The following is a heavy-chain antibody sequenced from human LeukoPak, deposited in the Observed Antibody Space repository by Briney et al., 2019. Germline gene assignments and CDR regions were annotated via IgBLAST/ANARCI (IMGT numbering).Heavy chain of an antibody. D-gene: IGHD3-10*01. V-gene: IGHV1-18*01. Sequence: ASVKVSCKASGYTFTSYGISWVRQAPGQGLEWMGWISAYNGNTNYAQKLQGRVTMTTDTSTSTAYMELRSLRSDDTAVYYCARTGEWFGELLSYYMDVWGKGTTVTVSS. CDR3: ARTGEWFGELLSYYMDV. CDR1: GYTFTSYG. CDR2: ISAYNGNT. J-gene: IGHJ6*03.